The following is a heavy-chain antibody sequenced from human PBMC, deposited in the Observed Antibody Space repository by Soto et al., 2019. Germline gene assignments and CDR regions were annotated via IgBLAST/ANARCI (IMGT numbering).Heavy chain of an antibody. D-gene: IGHD1-1*01. CDR2: ISSSDITM. CDR3: ARVGNPLDH. V-gene: IGHV3-48*03. CDR1: GFTFSRFE. Sequence: PGGSLRLSCAASGFTFSRFEMNWVRQAPGKGLEWVSYISSSDITMYYADSVKGRFTISRDNAKYSLYLQMNSLRAEDTAVYYCARVGNPLDHWGQGTLVTVSS. J-gene: IGHJ4*02.